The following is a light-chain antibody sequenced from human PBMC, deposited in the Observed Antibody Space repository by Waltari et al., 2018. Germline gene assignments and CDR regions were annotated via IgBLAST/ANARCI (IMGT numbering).Light chain of an antibody. CDR3: SSYTTSNTWV. Sequence: QSALTQPASVSGSPGQSITISCTGTSSDVGTYNYVSWYQQHPGKAPKLMIYDVSKRPSGVSNRCSGSKSGNTASLTISGLQAEDEADYYCSSYTTSNTWVFGGGTKLTVL. V-gene: IGLV2-14*01. J-gene: IGLJ3*02. CDR2: DVS. CDR1: SSDVGTYNY.